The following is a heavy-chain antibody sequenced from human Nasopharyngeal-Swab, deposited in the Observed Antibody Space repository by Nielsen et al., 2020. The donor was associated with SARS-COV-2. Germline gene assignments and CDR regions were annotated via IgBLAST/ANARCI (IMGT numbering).Heavy chain of an antibody. D-gene: IGHD6-13*01. CDR1: GFTFSKFY. V-gene: IGHV3-7*01. CDR2: IKQDGMGS. J-gene: IGHJ4*02. CDR3: ARGGSSFPFDY. Sequence: GESPKISRAASGFTFSKFYMSWVRQAAGEGLEWVANIKQDGMGSYHVDSVKGRFTNTRDDTNNSLYLQTNSLRAGDTGVYYCARGGSSFPFDYWGPGTLVTVSS.